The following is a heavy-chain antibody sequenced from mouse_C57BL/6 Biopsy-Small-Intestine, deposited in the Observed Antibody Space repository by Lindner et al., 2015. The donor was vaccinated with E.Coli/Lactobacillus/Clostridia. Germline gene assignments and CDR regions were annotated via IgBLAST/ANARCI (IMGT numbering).Heavy chain of an antibody. CDR2: IRNKANGYTT. V-gene: IGHV7-3*01. D-gene: IGHD2-1*01. J-gene: IGHJ2*01. CDR1: GFTFTDYY. Sequence: VQLQESGGGLVQPGGSLSLSCAASGFTFTDYYMSWVRQPPGKALEWLGFIRNKANGYTTEYSASVKGRFTISRDNSQSILYLQMNALRAEDSATYYCARYKVYYTYFDYWGQGTTLTVSS. CDR3: ARYKVYYTYFDY.